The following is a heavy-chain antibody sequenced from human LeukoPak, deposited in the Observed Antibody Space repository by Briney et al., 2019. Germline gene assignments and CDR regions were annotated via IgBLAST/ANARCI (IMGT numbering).Heavy chain of an antibody. CDR2: TAGSGISK. V-gene: IGHV3-23*01. CDR3: ARLPTFYYDSSGNHYDY. CDR1: GFTFNNYA. Sequence: GGSLRLSCVASGFTFNNYAMSWVRQAPGRGLEWASSTAGSGISKDYADSVKGRFTISKDKSKNTLYLQMDNLRAEDTGVYFCARLPTFYYDSSGNHYDYWGQGTLVTVSS. J-gene: IGHJ4*02. D-gene: IGHD3-22*01.